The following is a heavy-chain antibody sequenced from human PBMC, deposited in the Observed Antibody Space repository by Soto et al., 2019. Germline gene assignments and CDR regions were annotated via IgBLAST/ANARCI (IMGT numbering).Heavy chain of an antibody. J-gene: IGHJ4*02. CDR2: IDSSSSFI. Sequence: GGSLRLSCAASGFTFSSHAMNWVRQAPGKGLEWISSIDSSSSFIYYADSVKGRFTISRDNAKNSVFLHMSSLRADDTAVYYCARDPLYVAEIGYFVSWGQGALVPVSS. CDR3: ARDPLYVAEIGYFVS. V-gene: IGHV3-21*06. CDR1: GFTFSSHA. D-gene: IGHD2-8*01.